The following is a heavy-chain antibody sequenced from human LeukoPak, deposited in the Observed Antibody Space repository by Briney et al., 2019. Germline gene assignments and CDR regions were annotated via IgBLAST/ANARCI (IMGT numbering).Heavy chain of an antibody. V-gene: IGHV3-21*01. J-gene: IGHJ4*02. CDR1: GFTFSSYS. D-gene: IGHD2-15*01. CDR3: ARRYCSGGSCSELRAGGVDY. CDR2: ISSSSSYI. Sequence: GGSLRLSCAASGFTFSSYSMNWVRQAPGKGLEWVSSISSSSSYIYYADSVKGRFTISRDNAKNSLYLQMNSLRAEDTAVYYCARRYCSGGSCSELRAGGVDYWGQGTLVTVSS.